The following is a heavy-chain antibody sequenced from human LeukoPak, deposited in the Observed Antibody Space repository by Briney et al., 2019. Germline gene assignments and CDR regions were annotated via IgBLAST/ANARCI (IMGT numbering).Heavy chain of an antibody. CDR1: GYTFTSYY. J-gene: IGHJ5*02. CDR3: ARDSAWNDDEGHANGYNWFDP. Sequence: ASVKVSCKASGYTFTSYYMHWVRQAPGQGLEWMGIINPSGGSTSYAQKFQGRVTMTRDTSTSTVYMEQSSLRSEDTAVYYCARDSAWNDDEGHANGYNWFDPWGQGTLVTVSS. V-gene: IGHV1-46*01. D-gene: IGHD1-1*01. CDR2: INPSGGST.